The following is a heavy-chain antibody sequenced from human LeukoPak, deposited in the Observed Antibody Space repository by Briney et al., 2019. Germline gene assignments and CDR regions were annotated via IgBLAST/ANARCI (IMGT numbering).Heavy chain of an antibody. V-gene: IGHV4-39*07. CDR3: ARNPLVEMAST. Sequence: PSETLSLTCSVSGGSISINNYYWGSIRQPPGKGLEWIGSIFYSGSTYYNPSLKSRVTISVDTSKNQFSLKLTSVTAADTAVYYCARNPLVEMASTWGQGTLVTVSS. CDR1: GGSISINNYY. D-gene: IGHD5-24*01. J-gene: IGHJ5*02. CDR2: IFYSGST.